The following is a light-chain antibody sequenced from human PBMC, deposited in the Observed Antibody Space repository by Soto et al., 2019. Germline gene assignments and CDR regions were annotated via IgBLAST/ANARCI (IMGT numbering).Light chain of an antibody. J-gene: IGKJ5*01. CDR3: QFYGSSLIT. CDR1: QSVSSN. V-gene: IGKV3-20*01. Sequence: EIVLTQSPATLSSYPGDRVTLSCRASQSVSSNLAWYQQKPGQSPRLLIYGVYSRATGTPDRFSGSGSGTDFTLTISRLEPEDSAVYYCQFYGSSLITFGQGTRLEIK. CDR2: GVY.